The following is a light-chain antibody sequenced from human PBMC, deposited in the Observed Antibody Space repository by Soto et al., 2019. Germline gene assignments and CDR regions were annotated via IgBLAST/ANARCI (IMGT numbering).Light chain of an antibody. CDR2: GAS. J-gene: IGKJ5*01. CDR1: QSVTIN. V-gene: IGKV3-15*01. Sequence: EVVMTQSPATLSVSPGERATLSCRASQSVTINLAWYQQKPGQAPRLLIYGASTRATGIPARLSGGGSGTEFTLTISSLQSEDFAVYYCQQYNNWPLTFGQGTRLEIK. CDR3: QQYNNWPLT.